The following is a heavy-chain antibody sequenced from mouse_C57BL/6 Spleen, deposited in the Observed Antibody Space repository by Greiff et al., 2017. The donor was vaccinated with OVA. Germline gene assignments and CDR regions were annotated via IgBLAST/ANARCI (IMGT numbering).Heavy chain of an antibody. Sequence: VQLQQSGAELVKPGASVKISCKASGYTFTDYYINWVKQRPGQCLEWIGTIGPGRCSPYSNEKFKGKATLTADKSSSTAYMQLSSLTSEDSAVYFCASQDYDWDYWGQGTSVTVSS. V-gene: IGHV1-77*01. CDR1: GYTFTDYY. CDR3: ASQDYDWDY. D-gene: IGHD2-4*01. CDR2: IGPGRCSP. J-gene: IGHJ4*01.